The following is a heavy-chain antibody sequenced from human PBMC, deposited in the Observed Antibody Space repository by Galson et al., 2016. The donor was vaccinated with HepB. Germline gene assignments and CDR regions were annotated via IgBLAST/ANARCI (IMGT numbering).Heavy chain of an antibody. CDR2: ITGRGTST. D-gene: IGHD6-6*01. J-gene: IGHJ3*01. CDR3: AKDPQWTTSSRGAFDV. V-gene: IGHV3-23*01. Sequence: SLRLSCAASGFSFSSYAMSWVRQAPGKGLEWVSTITGRGTSTYYADSVEGRFTISRDNSKSPLYLQMNGLRAEDTAVYYCAKDPQWTTSSRGAFDVWGQGTMLTVFS. CDR1: GFSFSSYA.